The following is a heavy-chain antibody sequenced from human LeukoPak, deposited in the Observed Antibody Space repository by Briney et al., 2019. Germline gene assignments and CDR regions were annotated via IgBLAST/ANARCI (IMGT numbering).Heavy chain of an antibody. D-gene: IGHD6-6*01. V-gene: IGHV4-4*07. CDR2: IYTSGST. CDR1: GGSISSYY. Sequence: SETLSLTCTVSGGSISSYYWSWIRPPAGKGLEWIGRIYTSGSTNYNPSLKSRVTMSVDTSKNQFSLKLSSVTAADTAVYYCASWSIAARKGAFDIWGQGTMVTVSS. CDR3: ASWSIAARKGAFDI. J-gene: IGHJ3*02.